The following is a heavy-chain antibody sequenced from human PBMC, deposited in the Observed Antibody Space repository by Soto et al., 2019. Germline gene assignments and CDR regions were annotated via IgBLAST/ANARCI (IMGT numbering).Heavy chain of an antibody. CDR3: ARDMDSYGDPDYYYYMDV. D-gene: IGHD4-17*01. Sequence: QVQLVQSGAEVKKPGSSVKVSCKASGGTFSSYTISWVRQAPGQGLEWMGRIIPILGIANYAQKFQGRVTITADKSTSTAYMELSSLRSEDTAVYYCARDMDSYGDPDYYYYMDVWGKGTTVTVSS. CDR2: IIPILGIA. J-gene: IGHJ6*03. CDR1: GGTFSSYT. V-gene: IGHV1-69*08.